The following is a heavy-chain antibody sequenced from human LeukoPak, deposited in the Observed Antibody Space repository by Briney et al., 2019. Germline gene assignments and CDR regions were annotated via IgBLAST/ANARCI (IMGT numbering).Heavy chain of an antibody. J-gene: IGHJ4*02. CDR2: ISGSGGTT. Sequence: GGSLRLSCAASGFTFSSYAMSWVRQAPGKGLEWVSSISGSGGTTHYADSVKGRFTISRDNSKNTLYLQMNCLRAEDTAVYYCAKARDSSVYDHFDYWGQGTLVTVSS. CDR3: AKARDSSVYDHFDY. V-gene: IGHV3-23*01. CDR1: GFTFSSYA. D-gene: IGHD3-22*01.